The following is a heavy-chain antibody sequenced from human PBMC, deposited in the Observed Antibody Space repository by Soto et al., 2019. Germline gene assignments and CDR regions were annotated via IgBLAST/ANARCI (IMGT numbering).Heavy chain of an antibody. Sequence: GESLKISCKGSGYSFTSYWIGWVRQMPGKGLEWMGIIYPGESDTRYSPSFQGQVTISADKSISTAYLLWSSLKASDTAIYYFARSDSVGVSYYYGMDVWGQGTTVTVSS. CDR3: ARSDSVGVSYYYGMDV. J-gene: IGHJ6*02. CDR2: IYPGESDT. CDR1: GYSFTSYW. V-gene: IGHV5-51*01. D-gene: IGHD2-15*01.